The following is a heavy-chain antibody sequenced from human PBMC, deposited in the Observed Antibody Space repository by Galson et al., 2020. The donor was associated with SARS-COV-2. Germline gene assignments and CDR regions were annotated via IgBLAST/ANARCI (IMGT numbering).Heavy chain of an antibody. D-gene: IGHD4-17*01. V-gene: IGHV4-59*01. CDR3: ARDPAPLYGDNYYYGMDV. J-gene: IGHJ6*02. Sequence: ETLETLSLTCSVSDVSMTSYYWSWIRQPPGKGLEWIGYISYSGSTNYNPSLRSRVTILVDLSKNQFSLKLSSVTAADTAVYYCARDPAPLYGDNYYYGMDVWGRGTTGTVSS. CDR2: ISYSGST. CDR1: DVSMTSYY.